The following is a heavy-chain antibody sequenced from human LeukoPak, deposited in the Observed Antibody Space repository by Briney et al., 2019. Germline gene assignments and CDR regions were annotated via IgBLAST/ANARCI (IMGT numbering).Heavy chain of an antibody. CDR1: GGSISSGGYY. CDR3: ARTYYGGNRNDY. D-gene: IGHD4-23*01. CDR2: IYHSGST. Sequence: PSQTLSLTCTVSGGSISSGGYYWSWIRQPPGKGLERIGYIYHSGSTYYNPSLKSRVTISVDRSKYQFSLKLSSVTAADTAVYYCARTYYGGNRNDYWGQGTLVTVSS. J-gene: IGHJ4*02. V-gene: IGHV4-30-2*01.